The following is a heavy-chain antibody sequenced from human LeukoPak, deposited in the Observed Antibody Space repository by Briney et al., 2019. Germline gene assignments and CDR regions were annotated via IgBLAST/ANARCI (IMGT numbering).Heavy chain of an antibody. D-gene: IGHD7-27*01. V-gene: IGHV3-23*01. CDR1: GFTFSSYA. CDR2: ISGSGGST. CDR3: AKTGGRGYYFDN. J-gene: IGHJ4*02. Sequence: PGGSLRLSCAACGFTFSSYAMSWVRQAPGKGLEWVSAISGSGGSTYYADSVKGRFTISRDNSKNTLYLQMNSLRAEDTAVYYCAKTGGRGYYFDNWGQGTLVTVSS.